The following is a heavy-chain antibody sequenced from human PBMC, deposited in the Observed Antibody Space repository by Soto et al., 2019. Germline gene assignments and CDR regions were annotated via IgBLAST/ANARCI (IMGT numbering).Heavy chain of an antibody. J-gene: IGHJ2*01. CDR3: GTGSRGYLSG. CDR1: GGPLTTYF. Sequence: QVRLQESGPGLVKPSETLSLTCNVSGGPLTTYFWSWIRQPPGKGLEWIGYVSYFGTTNYNPSLQSRLTTSLDPSKTPFSLNLSSVAAADTAVYYCGTGSRGYLSGWGRGTLVTVSS. CDR2: VSYFGTT. V-gene: IGHV4-59*01. D-gene: IGHD2-15*01.